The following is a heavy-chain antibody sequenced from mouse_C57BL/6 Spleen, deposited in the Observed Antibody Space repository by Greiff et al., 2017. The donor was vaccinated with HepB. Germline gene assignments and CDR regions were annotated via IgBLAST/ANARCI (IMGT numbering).Heavy chain of an antibody. CDR2: ISYDGSN. V-gene: IGHV3-6*01. D-gene: IGHD2-2*01. CDR3: ARRTMVTTYYFDY. Sequence: EVQLQESGPGLVKPSQSLSLTCSVTGYSITSGYYWNWIRQFPGNKLEWMGYISYDGSNNYNPSLKNRISITRDTSKNQFFLKLNSVTTEDTATYYCARRTMVTTYYFDYWGQGTTLTVSS. CDR1: GYSITSGYY. J-gene: IGHJ2*01.